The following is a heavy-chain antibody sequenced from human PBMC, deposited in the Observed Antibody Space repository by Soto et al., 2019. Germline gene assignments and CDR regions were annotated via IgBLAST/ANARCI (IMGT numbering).Heavy chain of an antibody. CDR1: GFTFSDYY. CDR2: ISSSSSYT. CDR3: ARAQLWAPLDY. D-gene: IGHD5-18*01. Sequence: GGSLILSCAASGFTFSDYYMSWIRQAPGKGLEWVSYISSSSSYTNYADSVKGRFTISRDNAKNSLYLQMNSLRAEDTAVYYCARAQLWAPLDYWGQGTLVTVSS. V-gene: IGHV3-11*06. J-gene: IGHJ4*02.